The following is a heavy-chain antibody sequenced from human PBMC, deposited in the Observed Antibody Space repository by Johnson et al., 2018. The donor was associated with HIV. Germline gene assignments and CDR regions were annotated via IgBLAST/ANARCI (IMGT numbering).Heavy chain of an antibody. V-gene: IGHV3-30-3*01. CDR3: AEVSGGNDYGDYAGAFDI. CDR2: ISYDGSNK. CDR1: GFTFSSYA. J-gene: IGHJ3*02. D-gene: IGHD4-17*01. Sequence: QVQLVESGGGLVQPGGSLRLSCAASGFTFSSYAMDWVRQAPGKGLEWVAVISYDGSNKYYADSVKGRFTISRDNSKNTLYLQMHSLRAEDTAVYYCAEVSGGNDYGDYAGAFDIWGQGTMVTVSS.